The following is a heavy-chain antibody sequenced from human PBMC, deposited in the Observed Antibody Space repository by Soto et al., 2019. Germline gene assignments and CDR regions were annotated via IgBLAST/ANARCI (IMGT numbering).Heavy chain of an antibody. V-gene: IGHV4-59*01. Sequence: TLSLTCTVSGGSISSYYWSWIRQPPGKGLEWIGYIYYSGSTNYNPSLKSRVTISVDTSKNQFSLKLSSVTAADTAVYYCARSIAARRNYYYGMDVWGQGTTVTVSS. D-gene: IGHD6-6*01. CDR2: IYYSGST. J-gene: IGHJ6*02. CDR3: ARSIAARRNYYYGMDV. CDR1: GGSISSYY.